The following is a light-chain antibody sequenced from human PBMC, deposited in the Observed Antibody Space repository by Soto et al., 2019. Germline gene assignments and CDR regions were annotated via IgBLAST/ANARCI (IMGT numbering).Light chain of an antibody. V-gene: IGLV2-23*01. CDR2: EGS. J-gene: IGLJ3*02. CDR1: SSDVGSYNL. CDR3: CSYAGRSTGV. Sequence: QSALTQPASVSGSPGQSITISCTGTSSDVGSYNLVSWYQQHPGKAPKVMIYEGSKWPSGVSHRFSGSKSGNTASLTISGLQAEDEAHYYCCSYAGRSTGVFGGGTKVTVL.